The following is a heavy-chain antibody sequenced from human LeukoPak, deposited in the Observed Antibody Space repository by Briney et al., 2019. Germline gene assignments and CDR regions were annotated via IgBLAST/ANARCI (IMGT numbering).Heavy chain of an antibody. CDR2: ISSNGGNT. V-gene: IGHV3-64*01. CDR1: GFTFSIYA. D-gene: IGHD6-13*01. Sequence: PGGSLRLSCAPSGFTFSIYAMHWARHPPGKGLEYVSAISSNGGNTYYANSVKGRFTISRDNSKNTLYLQMCSLRAEDMAVYYCARTLGERNPKQQMVPPTGLEFDYWGQGTLVTVSS. CDR3: ARTLGERNPKQQMVPPTGLEFDY. J-gene: IGHJ4*02.